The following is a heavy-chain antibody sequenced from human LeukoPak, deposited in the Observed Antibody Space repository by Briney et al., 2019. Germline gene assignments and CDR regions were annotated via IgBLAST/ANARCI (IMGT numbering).Heavy chain of an antibody. J-gene: IGHJ4*02. CDR3: AVGARFGDDY. CDR2: IYHSGST. D-gene: IGHD3-10*01. CDR1: GGSISSSNW. V-gene: IGHV4-4*02. Sequence: SETLSLTCAVSGGSISSSNWWSWVRPPPGKGLEWIGDIYHSGSTNYNPSLRSRVTIPVDKSKNQFSLKLNSVTAADTAVYYCAVGARFGDDYWGQGTLVTVSS.